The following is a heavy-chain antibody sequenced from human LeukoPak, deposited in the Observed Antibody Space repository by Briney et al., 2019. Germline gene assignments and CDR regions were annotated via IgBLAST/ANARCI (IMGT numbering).Heavy chain of an antibody. Sequence: SETLSLTCTVSGGSISSYYWSWIRQPPGKGLGWIGYIYYSGSTNYNPSLKSRVTISVDTSKNQFSLKLSSVTAADTAVYYCARVFYDSSGYQVDYWGQGTLVTVSS. CDR2: IYYSGST. CDR1: GGSISSYY. CDR3: ARVFYDSSGYQVDY. D-gene: IGHD3-22*01. J-gene: IGHJ4*02. V-gene: IGHV4-59*01.